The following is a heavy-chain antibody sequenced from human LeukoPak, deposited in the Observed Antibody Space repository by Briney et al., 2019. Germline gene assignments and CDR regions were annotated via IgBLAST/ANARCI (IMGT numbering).Heavy chain of an antibody. CDR2: IYYSGST. D-gene: IGHD2-8*01. J-gene: IGHJ6*03. CDR3: ARLVYTSGAYYYNMDV. CDR1: GGSISSGSYY. V-gene: IGHV4-39*07. Sequence: PSETLSLTCTVSGGSISSGSYYWGWIRQPPGKGLEWIGSIYYSGSTYYNPSLKSRVTISVDTSKNQFSLKLNSVTDADTALYYCARLVYTSGAYYYNMDVWGKGTTVTVSS.